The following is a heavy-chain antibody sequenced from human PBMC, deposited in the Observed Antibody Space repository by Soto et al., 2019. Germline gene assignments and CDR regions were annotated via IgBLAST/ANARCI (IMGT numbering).Heavy chain of an antibody. V-gene: IGHV3-23*01. CDR2: ISGGGSNT. CDR3: AGGSGDHVWRNLLTF. D-gene: IGHD3-16*01. CDR1: GFTFRSYA. J-gene: IGHJ4*02. Sequence: PGGSLRLSCAASGFTFRSYAMSWVRQAPGKGLEWVSSISGGGSNTYYADSVKGHFTISRDNSDNTLSLQMNGLGPGDTAVYYCAGGSGDHVWRNLLTFWGPGTLVTVSS.